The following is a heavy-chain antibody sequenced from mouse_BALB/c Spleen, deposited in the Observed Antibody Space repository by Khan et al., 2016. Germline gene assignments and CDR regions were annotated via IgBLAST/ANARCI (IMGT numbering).Heavy chain of an antibody. J-gene: IGHJ4*01. V-gene: IGHV1-77*01. CDR1: GYTFTDYV. CDR3: ARGGAMDY. Sequence: QVQLKQSGPELVKPGASVKMSCKASGYTFTDYVISWVKQRTGQGLEWIGVIYPGSGSTYYNEKFKGKATLTADKSSNTAYMQLSSLTSEDSAVYFCARGGAMDYWGQGTSVTVSS. CDR2: IYPGSGST.